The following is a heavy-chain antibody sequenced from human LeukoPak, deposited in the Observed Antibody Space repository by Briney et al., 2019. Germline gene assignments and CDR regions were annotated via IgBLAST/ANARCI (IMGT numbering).Heavy chain of an antibody. D-gene: IGHD6-13*01. CDR3: AKEVSSSWYPRGDPGGINWFDP. V-gene: IGHV3-30*02. Sequence: PGGSLRLSCAASGFTFSSYGMHWVRQAPGKGLEWVAFIRYDGSNKYYADSVKGRFTISRDNSKNTLYLQMNSLRAEDTAVYYCAKEVSSSWYPRGDPGGINWFDPWGQGTLVTVSS. J-gene: IGHJ5*02. CDR1: GFTFSSYG. CDR2: IRYDGSNK.